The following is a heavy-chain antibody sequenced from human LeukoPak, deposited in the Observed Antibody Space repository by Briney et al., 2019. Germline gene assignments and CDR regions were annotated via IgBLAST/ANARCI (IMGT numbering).Heavy chain of an antibody. V-gene: IGHV4-34*01. CDR2: INHSGST. CDR1: GGSFSGYY. J-gene: IGHJ4*02. Sequence: PSETLSLTCAVYGGSFSGYYWSWIRQPPGKGLEWIGVINHSGSTNYNPSLKSRVTISVDTSKNQFSLKLSSVTAADTAVYYCARGGSHYYYGSGSYSYRYYFDYWGQGTLVTVSS. CDR3: ARGGSHYYYGSGSYSYRYYFDY. D-gene: IGHD3-10*01.